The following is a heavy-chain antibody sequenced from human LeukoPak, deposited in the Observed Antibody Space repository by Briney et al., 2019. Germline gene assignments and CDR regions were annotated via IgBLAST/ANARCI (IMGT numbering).Heavy chain of an antibody. D-gene: IGHD3-10*01. J-gene: IGHJ3*02. CDR2: INPNSGGT. CDR3: ARVTLWFGEFHDAFDI. Sequence: ASVKVSCKASGYTFTGYYMHWVRQAPGQGLEWMGWINPNSGGTNYAQKFQGRVTMTRDTSISTAYMELSRLRSDDTAVYYCARVTLWFGEFHDAFDIWGQGTMVTVSS. V-gene: IGHV1-2*02. CDR1: GYTFTGYY.